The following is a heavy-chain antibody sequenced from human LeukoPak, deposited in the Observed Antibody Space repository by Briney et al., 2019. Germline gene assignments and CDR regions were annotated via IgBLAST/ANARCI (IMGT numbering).Heavy chain of an antibody. Sequence: GGSLRLSCAASGFTVSSNYMSWVRQAPGKGLEWVSVIYSGGSTYYADSVKGRFTISRDNSKNTLYLQMNSLRAEDTAVYYCARLLVPAAILPRGYMDVWGKGTTVTVSS. CDR3: ARLLVPAAILPRGYMDV. D-gene: IGHD2-2*02. V-gene: IGHV3-53*01. CDR2: IYSGGST. J-gene: IGHJ6*03. CDR1: GFTVSSNY.